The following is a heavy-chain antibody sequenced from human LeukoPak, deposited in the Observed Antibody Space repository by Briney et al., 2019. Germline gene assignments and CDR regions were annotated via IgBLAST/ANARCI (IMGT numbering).Heavy chain of an antibody. D-gene: IGHD5-24*01. CDR3: ARVGGMTTINNAAFEI. V-gene: IGHV4-59*01. CDR1: GGSINSDY. J-gene: IGHJ3*02. CDR2: IYHIGST. Sequence: SETLSLTCSVSGGSINSDYWNWIRQPSGKGLEWIGYIYHIGSTNYNPSLKSRVTISIDKSKEQFSLKLNTVTAADTAIYYCARVGGMTTINNAAFEIWGHGTMVTVSS.